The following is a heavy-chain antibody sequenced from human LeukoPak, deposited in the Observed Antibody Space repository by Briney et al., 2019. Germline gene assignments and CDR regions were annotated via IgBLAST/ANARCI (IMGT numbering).Heavy chain of an antibody. Sequence: SETLSLTCTVSGGSISSYYWSWIRQPPGKGLEWIGYIYYSGGTNYNPSLKSRVTISVDTSKNQFSLKLSSVTAADTAVYYCARRIAVAGRDAFDIWGQGTMVTVSS. J-gene: IGHJ3*02. D-gene: IGHD6-19*01. CDR2: IYYSGGT. V-gene: IGHV4-59*08. CDR1: GGSISSYY. CDR3: ARRIAVAGRDAFDI.